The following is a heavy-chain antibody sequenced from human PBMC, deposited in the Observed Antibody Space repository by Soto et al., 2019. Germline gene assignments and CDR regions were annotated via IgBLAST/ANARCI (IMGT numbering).Heavy chain of an antibody. J-gene: IGHJ4*02. CDR2: IYYSGST. Sequence: SLTWSVLGGTISSLSWRCIRKPPGKGLEWIAYIYYSGSTNYNTSLKSRVTISVDTSKNQFSLKLSSVTASDTAVYYWARHPAVPEYYFDYCGQGPPVTV. D-gene: IGHD4-17*01. V-gene: IGHV4-59*08. CDR3: ARHPAVPEYYFDY. CDR1: GGTISSLS.